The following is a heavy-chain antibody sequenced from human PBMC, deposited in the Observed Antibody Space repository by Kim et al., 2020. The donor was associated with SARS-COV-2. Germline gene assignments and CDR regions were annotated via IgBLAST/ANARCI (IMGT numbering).Heavy chain of an antibody. Sequence: GESLKISCKGSGYDFTSYWISWVRQLPGKGLEWMGRIDPANSYTKYSPSFQDHVTFSVDRSVSTVYLQWSSLKASDTAMYYCARQNTAAVTWGQGTLVTVSS. CDR3: ARQNTAAVT. V-gene: IGHV5-10-1*01. J-gene: IGHJ4*02. CDR2: IDPANSYT. D-gene: IGHD6-13*01. CDR1: GYDFTSYW.